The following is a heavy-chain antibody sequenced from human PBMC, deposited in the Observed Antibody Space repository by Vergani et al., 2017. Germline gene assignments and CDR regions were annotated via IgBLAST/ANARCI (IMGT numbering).Heavy chain of an antibody. CDR2: IIAILGTA. Sequence: QVQLVQSGAEVKKPGSSVKVSCKASGGTFSNYAILWVRQAPGQGLEWMGGIIAILGTAHYARKFQGRVTITADESTSTAYIELNSLRVDDTAGYYCAKDLGGCNSISCSYYMDVWGKGTTVTV. CDR3: AKDLGGCNSISCSYYMDV. J-gene: IGHJ6*03. D-gene: IGHD2/OR15-2a*01. V-gene: IGHV1-69*11. CDR1: GGTFSNYA.